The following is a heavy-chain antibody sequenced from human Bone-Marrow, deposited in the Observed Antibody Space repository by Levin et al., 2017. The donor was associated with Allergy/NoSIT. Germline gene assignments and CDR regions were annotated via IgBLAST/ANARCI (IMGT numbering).Heavy chain of an antibody. CDR2: IYHNGNT. CDR3: AATDYSSGWVDY. D-gene: IGHD6-19*01. J-gene: IGHJ4*02. V-gene: IGHV4-59*08. CDR1: GGSITNFY. Sequence: LSQTLSLTCTVSGGSITNFYWNWIRQPPGKGLEWIGDIYHNGNTHYNPSLKSRVTISIDTSKNQVSLRLDSVTAADAAIFYCAATDYSSGWVDYWGQGTLVSVSS.